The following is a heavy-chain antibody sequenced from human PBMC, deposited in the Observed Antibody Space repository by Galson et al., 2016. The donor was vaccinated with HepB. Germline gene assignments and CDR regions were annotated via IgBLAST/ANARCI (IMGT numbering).Heavy chain of an antibody. D-gene: IGHD2-2*01. CDR1: GYTFTSYG. CDR3: ARSRIPVVPAAMGWFDP. Sequence: SVKVSCKASGYTFTSYGISWVRQAPGQGLEWMGWISGYNGNTNYAQKLQGRVTMTTDTSTSTAYMELRSLRSDDTAVYYCARSRIPVVPAAMGWFDPWGQGTLVTVSS. V-gene: IGHV1-18*01. J-gene: IGHJ5*02. CDR2: ISGYNGNT.